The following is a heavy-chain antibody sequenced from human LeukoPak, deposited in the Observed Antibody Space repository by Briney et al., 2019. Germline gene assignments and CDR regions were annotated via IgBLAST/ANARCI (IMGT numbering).Heavy chain of an antibody. CDR3: ARDKQWLFCFDQ. D-gene: IGHD6-19*01. CDR1: GFSFSDYA. J-gene: IGHJ4*02. CDR2: ISYDGTNK. V-gene: IGHV3-30-3*01. Sequence: GESLRLSCGASGFSFSDYAMHWVRQAPAKGLEWVAVISYDGTNKHYADSVKGRFTISRDNSKNTLYLQMNSLRAEDTAVYYCARDKQWLFCFDQWGQGTPVTVSS.